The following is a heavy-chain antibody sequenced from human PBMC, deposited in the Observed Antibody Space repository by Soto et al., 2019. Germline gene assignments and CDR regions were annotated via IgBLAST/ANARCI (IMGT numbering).Heavy chain of an antibody. J-gene: IGHJ6*02. Sequence: SVKVSCKASGGTFSSYAISWVRQAPGQGLEWMGGIIPIFGTANYAQKFQGRVTITADKSTSTAYMELSSLRSEDTDVYYCARAKSEYSRSSDGMDVWGQGTTVTVSS. V-gene: IGHV1-69*06. CDR1: GGTFSSYA. D-gene: IGHD6-6*01. CDR3: ARAKSEYSRSSDGMDV. CDR2: IIPIFGTA.